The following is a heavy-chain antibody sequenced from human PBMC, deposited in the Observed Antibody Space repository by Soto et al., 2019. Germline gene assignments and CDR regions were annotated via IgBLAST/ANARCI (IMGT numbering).Heavy chain of an antibody. Sequence: QVQLAQSGAEVKKPGASITVSCKASGYSFSTNGVSWVRQAPGQGLEWMGWISANTGDTLYAEKFEDRITLTADTPTTTAYMEFRSLRSDDTAAYFCATDKGDFTFGAGGQGTLSTVSS. CDR1: GYSFSTNG. D-gene: IGHD3-3*01. CDR3: ATDKGDFTFGA. V-gene: IGHV1-18*04. CDR2: ISANTGDT. J-gene: IGHJ4*02.